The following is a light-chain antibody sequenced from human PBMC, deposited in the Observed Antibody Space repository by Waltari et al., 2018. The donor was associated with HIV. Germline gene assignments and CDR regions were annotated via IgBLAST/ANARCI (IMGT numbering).Light chain of an antibody. CDR1: SPNIGNNF. Sequence: QSVLTQPPSVSAAPRQKVTISCSGTSPNIGNNFVSCYQQLPGTAPKLLIYDNNKRPSGIPDRFSGSKSGTSATLGITGLQTGDEADYFCATWDRSLSRVIFGGGTRLTVL. CDR3: ATWDRSLSRVI. J-gene: IGLJ2*01. CDR2: DNN. V-gene: IGLV1-51*01.